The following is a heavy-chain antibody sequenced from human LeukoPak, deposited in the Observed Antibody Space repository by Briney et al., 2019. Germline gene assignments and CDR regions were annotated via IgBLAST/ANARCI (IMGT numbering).Heavy chain of an antibody. J-gene: IGHJ4*02. CDR3: ARGESDSSGHYFED. Sequence: SETLSLTCTVSGGSISSGGYYWSWIRQHPGKGLEWIGYIYYSGSTYYNPSLKSRVTISVDTSKNQFSLKLSSVTAADTAVYYCARGESDSSGHYFEDWGQGTLVTVSS. CDR2: IYYSGST. CDR1: GGSISSGGYY. V-gene: IGHV4-31*03. D-gene: IGHD3-22*01.